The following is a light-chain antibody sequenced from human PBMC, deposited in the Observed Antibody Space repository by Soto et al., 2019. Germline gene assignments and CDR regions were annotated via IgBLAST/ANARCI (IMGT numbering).Light chain of an antibody. V-gene: IGLV2-14*01. CDR1: SSDVGGYNY. CDR3: ISYTSSSTHVV. Sequence: QSVLTQPASVSGSPGQSITISCTGTSSDVGGYNYVSWYQQHPGKAPKLMIYDVSNRPSGVSNRFSGSKSGNTASLTISGLQAEDDSDYYCISYTSSSTHVVFGGGTKVTVL. J-gene: IGLJ2*01. CDR2: DVS.